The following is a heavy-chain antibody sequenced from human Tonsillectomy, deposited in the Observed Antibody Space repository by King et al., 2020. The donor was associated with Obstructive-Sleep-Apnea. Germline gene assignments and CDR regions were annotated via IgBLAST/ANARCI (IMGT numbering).Heavy chain of an antibody. Sequence: DVQLVESGGGLVQPGRSLRLSCAASGFIFDDYAMHWVRQAPGKGLEWVSGISWNSGRIGYADSVKGRFTISRDNAKNSLYMQMNSLRVDDTALYYCAKGLNSCWYVGPDYWGQGTLVTVSS. D-gene: IGHD6-19*01. CDR2: ISWNSGRI. CDR1: GFIFDDYA. V-gene: IGHV3-9*01. CDR3: AKGLNSCWYVGPDY. J-gene: IGHJ4*02.